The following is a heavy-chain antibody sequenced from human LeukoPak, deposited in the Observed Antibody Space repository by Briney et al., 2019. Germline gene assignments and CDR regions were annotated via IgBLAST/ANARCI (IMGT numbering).Heavy chain of an antibody. CDR3: AKARDVGSGSRALDY. J-gene: IGHJ4*02. CDR2: MSHDGSTK. V-gene: IGHV3-30-3*01. Sequence: GSSLRLSCAASGFTFSSYTMHWVRQAPGNGLEWVAVMSHDGSTKYYADSVKGRFTISRDNSETTLYLQMNSLRAEDTAVYYCAKARDVGSGSRALDYWGQGSLVTISS. D-gene: IGHD3-10*01. CDR1: GFTFSSYT.